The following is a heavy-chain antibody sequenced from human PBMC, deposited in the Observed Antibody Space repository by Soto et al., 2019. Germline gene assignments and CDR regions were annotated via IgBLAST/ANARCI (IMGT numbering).Heavy chain of an antibody. CDR1: GGSIDSGDYY. D-gene: IGHD4-4*01. CDR2: VYYSGTT. Sequence: PSETLSLTCTVSGGSIDSGDYYWSWIRQPPGKGLEWIGYVYYSGTTNYKPFLKSRVTLSLDKSKNQFSLKMNSVNAADTAVYYCARDVRAHPNYCDPWGQGTLVTSPQ. J-gene: IGHJ5*02. V-gene: IGHV4-61*08. CDR3: ARDVRAHPNYCDP.